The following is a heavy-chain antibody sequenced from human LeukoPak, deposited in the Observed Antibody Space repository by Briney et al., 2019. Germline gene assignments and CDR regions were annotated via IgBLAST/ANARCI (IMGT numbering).Heavy chain of an antibody. CDR1: GFTGSSNY. CDR2: IYTGAST. CDR3: ASRLSGGSGRVYYYYYMDV. Sequence: GGSLSLSGAASGFTGSSNYMSWLPQAPGKGLEGFSVIYTGASTYYAEYGKGRFTISRDNSKNTLYLQMNSLRAEDTAVYYCASRLSGGSGRVYYYYYMDVWGKGTTVTVSS. J-gene: IGHJ6*03. V-gene: IGHV3-53*01. D-gene: IGHD3-10*01.